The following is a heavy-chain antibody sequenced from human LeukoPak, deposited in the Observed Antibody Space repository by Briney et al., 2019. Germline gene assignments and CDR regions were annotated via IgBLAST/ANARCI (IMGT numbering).Heavy chain of an antibody. CDR1: GVSISSYY. J-gene: IGHJ6*03. Sequence: SSETLSLTCTVSGVSISSYYWSWIRQPPGKGLEWIGYIYYSGSTNYNPSLKSRVTISVDTSKNQFSLRLNSVTAADTAVYYCARDIAYCSGGSCYSRYYYMDVWGKGTTVTVSS. CDR3: ARDIAYCSGGSCYSRYYYMDV. D-gene: IGHD2-15*01. CDR2: IYYSGST. V-gene: IGHV4-59*12.